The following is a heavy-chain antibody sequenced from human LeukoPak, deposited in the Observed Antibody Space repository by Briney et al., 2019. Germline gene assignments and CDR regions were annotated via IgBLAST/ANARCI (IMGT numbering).Heavy chain of an antibody. D-gene: IGHD2-8*02. CDR2: IKQDGSEN. Sequence: QTGGSLRLSCAASGFTFSSYWMSWVRQAPGKGLEWVANIKQDGSENHYVDSVEGRFAISRDNAENSVYLQMNSLRAEDTAVYYSARCGTREYCGDAFGIWGQGTMIAVSS. CDR3: ARCGTREYCGDAFGI. V-gene: IGHV3-7*01. J-gene: IGHJ3*02. CDR1: GFTFSSYW.